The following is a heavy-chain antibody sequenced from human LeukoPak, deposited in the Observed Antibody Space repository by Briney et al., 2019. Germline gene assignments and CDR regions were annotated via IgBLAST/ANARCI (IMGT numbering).Heavy chain of an antibody. CDR1: GFTCSSYA. Sequence: GGSLRLNCAASGFTCSSYAMCRDRQAPGKGLEWVSAISGSGGSTYYADSVKGRFTISRDNSKNTLYLQMNSLRAEDTAVYYCATDLSVKQWLAQIDYWGQGTLVTVSS. D-gene: IGHD6-19*01. V-gene: IGHV3-23*01. J-gene: IGHJ4*02. CDR3: ATDLSVKQWLAQIDY. CDR2: ISGSGGST.